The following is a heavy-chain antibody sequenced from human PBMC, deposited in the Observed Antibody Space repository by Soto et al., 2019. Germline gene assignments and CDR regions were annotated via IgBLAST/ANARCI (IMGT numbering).Heavy chain of an antibody. Sequence: QVQLVQSGAEVKKPGSSVKVSCKASGGTFSSYAISWVRQAPGQGLEWMGGIIPIFGTANYAQKFQGRVRSTADESTSTAYMELSSLESADTAVYYCTRDKWGDYDSSGYYRVSVPPDYYYGMDVWGQGTTVTVSS. J-gene: IGHJ6*02. CDR2: IIPIFGTA. D-gene: IGHD3-22*01. V-gene: IGHV1-69*01. CDR1: GGTFSSYA. CDR3: TRDKWGDYDSSGYYRVSVPPDYYYGMDV.